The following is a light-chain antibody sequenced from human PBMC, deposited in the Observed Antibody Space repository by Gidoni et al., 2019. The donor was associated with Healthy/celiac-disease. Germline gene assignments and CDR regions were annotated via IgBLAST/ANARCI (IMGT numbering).Light chain of an antibody. CDR2: QDS. CDR1: KLGDNY. Sequence: SYDLTQPPSVSVSPGQTASITCSGDKLGDNYACWYQQKPGQSPVLVIYQDSKRPSGIPERFSGSNSGNTATLTISGTQAMDEADYYCQAWDSSTAVFGGGTKLTVL. CDR3: QAWDSSTAV. V-gene: IGLV3-1*01. J-gene: IGLJ2*01.